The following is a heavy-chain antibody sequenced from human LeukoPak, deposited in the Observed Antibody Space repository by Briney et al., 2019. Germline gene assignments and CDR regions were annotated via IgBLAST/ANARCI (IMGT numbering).Heavy chain of an antibody. CDR3: ARDLVEWSGHYFDY. CDR2: ISSSSSTM. J-gene: IGHJ4*02. Sequence: GGSLRLSCAASGFTFSSYSMNWVRQAPGKGLEWVSYISSSSSTMYYADSVKGRFTISRDNAKNSLYLQMNSLRAEDTAVYYCARDLVEWSGHYFDYWGQGTLVTVSS. V-gene: IGHV3-48*01. D-gene: IGHD3-3*01. CDR1: GFTFSSYS.